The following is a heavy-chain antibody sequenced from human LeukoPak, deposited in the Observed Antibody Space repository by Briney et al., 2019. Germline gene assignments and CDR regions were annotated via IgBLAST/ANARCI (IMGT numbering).Heavy chain of an antibody. CDR1: GFTFSSYA. Sequence: GGSLRLSCAASGFTFSSYAMSWVRQAPGKGLEWVSAISGSGGSTYYAASVKGRFTISRDNSKKTLYLQMNSLRAEDTAVYYCAKDLLGYYYDSSGYAYWGQGTLVTVSS. CDR2: ISGSGGST. V-gene: IGHV3-23*01. J-gene: IGHJ4*02. D-gene: IGHD3-22*01. CDR3: AKDLLGYYYDSSGYAY.